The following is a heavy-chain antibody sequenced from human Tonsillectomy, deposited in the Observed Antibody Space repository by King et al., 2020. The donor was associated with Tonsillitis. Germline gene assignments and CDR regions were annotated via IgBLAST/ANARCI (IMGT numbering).Heavy chain of an antibody. J-gene: IGHJ4*02. CDR3: AKFATRAGYCSGGSCYPFDY. D-gene: IGHD2-15*01. CDR1: GFTFSSYG. Sequence: QLVQSGGGVVQPGRSLRLSCAASGFTFSSYGMHWVRQAPGKGLEWVAVTSYDGSNKYYADSVKGRFTISRDNSKNTLYLQMNSLRAEDTAVYYCAKFATRAGYCSGGSCYPFDYWGQGTLVTVSS. CDR2: TSYDGSNK. V-gene: IGHV3-30*18.